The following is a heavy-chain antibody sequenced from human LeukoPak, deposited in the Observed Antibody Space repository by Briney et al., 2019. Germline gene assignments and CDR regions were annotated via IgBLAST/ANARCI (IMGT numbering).Heavy chain of an antibody. D-gene: IGHD3-10*01. CDR2: ISSSSSYI. Sequence: GGSLRLSCAASGFTFSSYSMNWVRQAPGKGLEWVSSISSSSSYIYYADSVKGRFTISRDNTKISLYLQMNSLRTEDTALYYCAKERGNSGYFDYWGQGTLVTVSS. CDR3: AKERGNSGYFDY. CDR1: GFTFSSYS. J-gene: IGHJ4*02. V-gene: IGHV3-21*04.